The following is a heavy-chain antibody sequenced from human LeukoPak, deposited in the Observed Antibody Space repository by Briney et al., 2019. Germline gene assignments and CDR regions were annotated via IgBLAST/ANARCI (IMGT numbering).Heavy chain of an antibody. Sequence: GGSLRLSCAASGFSFSSRWMRCVRQAPGKGLVWVSRINSDGIITTYADSVRGRFTISRDNAKNTLYLQMNSLRDEDTAVYYCVRDLGPGDYWGQGTLVTVSA. CDR2: INSDGIIT. J-gene: IGHJ4*02. D-gene: IGHD3-10*01. V-gene: IGHV3-74*01. CDR1: GFSFSSRW. CDR3: VRDLGPGDY.